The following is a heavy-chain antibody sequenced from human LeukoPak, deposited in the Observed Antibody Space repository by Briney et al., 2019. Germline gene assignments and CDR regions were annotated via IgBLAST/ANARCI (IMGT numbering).Heavy chain of an antibody. V-gene: IGHV3-66*04. D-gene: IGHD1-26*01. J-gene: IGHJ5*02. CDR3: VIRWA. CDR1: GFSVGDDF. Sequence: GGPLRLSVAASGFSVGDDFMSWVGQAPGKGLEWVSLIYSGGSTSYADSVKGRFTISRDSSKNTLYLQIQTLRAEDTAGYYCVIRWAWGQGTLVTVSS. CDR2: IYSGGST.